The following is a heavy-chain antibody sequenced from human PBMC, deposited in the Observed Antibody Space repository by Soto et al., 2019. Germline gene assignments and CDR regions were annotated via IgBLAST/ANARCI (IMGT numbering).Heavy chain of an antibody. J-gene: IGHJ6*02. CDR2: INASNGNT. Sequence: GASVKVSCKASGYTFTSYDINWVRQATGQRLEWMGWINASNGNTKYSQKFQGRVTITRDTSASTAYMELSSLRSEDTAVYYCARVKVGATPDYYYYGMDVWGQGTTVTVSS. CDR1: GYTFTSYD. V-gene: IGHV1-3*01. CDR3: ARVKVGATPDYYYYGMDV. D-gene: IGHD1-26*01.